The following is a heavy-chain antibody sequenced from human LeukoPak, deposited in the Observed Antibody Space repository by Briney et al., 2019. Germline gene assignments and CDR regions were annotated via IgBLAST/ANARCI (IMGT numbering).Heavy chain of an antibody. CDR3: ARRPFGSGSYY. CDR1: GGSISSSRYH. Sequence: SETLSLTCTVSGGSISSSRYHWGWIRQAPGKGLEWIASIYSRGSTYYNPSLKSRLTISVDTSKNQFSLKLSSVPAADTAVYYCARRPFGSGSYYWGQGTLVTVSS. D-gene: IGHD3-10*01. CDR2: IYSRGST. V-gene: IGHV4-39*01. J-gene: IGHJ4*02.